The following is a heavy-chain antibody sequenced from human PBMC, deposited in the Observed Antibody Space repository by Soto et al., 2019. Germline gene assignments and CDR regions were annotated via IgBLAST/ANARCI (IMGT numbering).Heavy chain of an antibody. D-gene: IGHD3-22*01. V-gene: IGHV3-21*01. J-gene: IGHJ4*02. CDR1: GFTFSRYS. CDR3: AREPYDSSGFDY. Sequence: PGGSLRLSCAASGFTFSRYSMNWVRQAPGKGLEWVSSISSSSSYIYYADSVKGRFAISRDNAKNSLYLQMNSLRAEDTAVYFCAREPYDSSGFDYWGQGTLVTVSS. CDR2: ISSSSSYI.